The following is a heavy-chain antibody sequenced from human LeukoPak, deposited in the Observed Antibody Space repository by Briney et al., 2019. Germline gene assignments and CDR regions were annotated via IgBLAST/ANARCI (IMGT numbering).Heavy chain of an antibody. J-gene: IGHJ4*02. CDR3: ARVHSSSWSYFDY. D-gene: IGHD6-13*01. V-gene: IGHV3-48*04. CDR2: ISSSGSTI. CDR1: GFTFSGFA. Sequence: GGSLRLSCAASGFTFSGFAMDWVRQAPGKGLEWVSYISSSGSTIYYADSVKGRFTISRDNAKNSLYLQMNSLRAEDTAVYYCARVHSSSWSYFDYWGQGTLVTVSS.